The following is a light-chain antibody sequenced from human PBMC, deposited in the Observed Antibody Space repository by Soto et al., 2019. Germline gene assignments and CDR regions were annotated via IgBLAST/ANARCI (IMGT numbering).Light chain of an antibody. V-gene: IGKV3-20*01. J-gene: IGKJ2*01. CDR1: QSVTSNY. CDR3: QQYGRSPLLYT. CDR2: GAS. Sequence: EIVLTQSPGTLSLSPGEGATLSCRASQSVTSNYLAWYQQKPGQAPRLLIYGASTRAAGVPDRFSGSGSGTDFTLTIPRLEPEDFAGYYCQQYGRSPLLYTFGQGTKLGVK.